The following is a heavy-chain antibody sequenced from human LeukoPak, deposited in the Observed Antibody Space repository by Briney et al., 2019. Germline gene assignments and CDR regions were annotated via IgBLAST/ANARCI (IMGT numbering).Heavy chain of an antibody. CDR3: ARAGSDYCGGDCPKFDY. CDR2: INPSGGST. D-gene: IGHD2-21*02. V-gene: IGHV1-46*01. Sequence: ASVKVSCKASGYTFTSYYMHWVRQAPGQGPEWMGIINPSGGSTSYAQKFQGRVTMTRDTSTSTVYMDLSSLRSEDTAVYYCARAGSDYCGGDCPKFDYWGQGTLVTVSS. CDR1: GYTFTSYY. J-gene: IGHJ4*02.